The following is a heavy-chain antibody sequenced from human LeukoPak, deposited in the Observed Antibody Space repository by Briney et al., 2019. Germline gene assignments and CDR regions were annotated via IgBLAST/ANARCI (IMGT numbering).Heavy chain of an antibody. V-gene: IGHV3-74*01. J-gene: IGHJ4*02. Sequence: GGSLRLSCAASGFTFSNYWMHWVRQAPGKGLVWVSRLNSDGSTISYADSVKGRFTISRDNAENTVYLQMNSLRAEDTAVYYCARDDYGDFGPDYWGQGTLVTVSS. CDR1: GFTFSNYW. CDR3: ARDDYGDFGPDY. CDR2: LNSDGSTI. D-gene: IGHD4-17*01.